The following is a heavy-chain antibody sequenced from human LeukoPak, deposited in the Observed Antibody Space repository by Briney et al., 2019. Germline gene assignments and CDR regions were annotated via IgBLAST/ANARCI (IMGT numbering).Heavy chain of an antibody. CDR3: ARGYYGGKTFYFDY. CDR1: GGSISSSSYS. CDR2: IYYSGST. V-gene: IGHV4-39*01. J-gene: IGHJ4*02. D-gene: IGHD4-23*01. Sequence: SETLSLTCTVSGGSISSSSYSWGWIRQPPGKGLEWIGSIYYSGSTYYNPSLKSRVTISVDTSKNQFSLKLSSVTAADTAVYYCARGYYGGKTFYFDYWGQGTLVTVSS.